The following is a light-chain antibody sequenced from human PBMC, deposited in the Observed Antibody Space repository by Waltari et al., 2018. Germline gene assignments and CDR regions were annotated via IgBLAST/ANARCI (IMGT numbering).Light chain of an antibody. J-gene: IGLJ2*01. CDR2: DVS. CDR3: SSYISSSTLEL. CDR1: SSDVGAYNY. Sequence: QSALTQPASVSGSPGQSITLSCTGTSSDVGAYNYVSCYQQHPGKAPKLMIYDVSNRPSGVSNRFSGSKSGNTASLTISGLQAEDEADYYCSSYISSSTLELFGGGTSLTVL. V-gene: IGLV2-14*03.